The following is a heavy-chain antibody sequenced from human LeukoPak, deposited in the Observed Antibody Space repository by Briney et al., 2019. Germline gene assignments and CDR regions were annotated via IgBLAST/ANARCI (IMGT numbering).Heavy chain of an antibody. J-gene: IGHJ5*02. CDR2: FDPEDGET. CDR3: ARGATRGWFDP. V-gene: IGHV1-24*01. CDR1: GYTLTELS. D-gene: IGHD3-10*01. Sequence: GASVKVSCKVSGYTLTELSMHWVRQAPGKGLEWMGGFDPEDGETIYAQKFQGRVTITADKSTSTAYMELSSLRSEDTAEYYCARGATRGWFDPWGQGTLVTVSS.